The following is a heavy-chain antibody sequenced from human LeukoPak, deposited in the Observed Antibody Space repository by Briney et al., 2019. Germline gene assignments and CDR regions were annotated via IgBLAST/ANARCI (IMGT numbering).Heavy chain of an antibody. Sequence: GGSLRLSCAASGFTFSSYGMSWVRQAPGKGLEWVSAISGSGGSTYYADSVKGRFTISRDNSKNALYLQMNSLRAEDTAVYYCAKDSLYYDILTGYFAPAYYFDYWGQGTLVTVSS. J-gene: IGHJ4*02. CDR2: ISGSGGST. CDR1: GFTFSSYG. D-gene: IGHD3-9*01. V-gene: IGHV3-23*01. CDR3: AKDSLYYDILTGYFAPAYYFDY.